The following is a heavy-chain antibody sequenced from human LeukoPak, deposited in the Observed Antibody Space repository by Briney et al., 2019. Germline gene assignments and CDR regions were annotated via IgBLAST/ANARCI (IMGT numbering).Heavy chain of an antibody. J-gene: IGHJ4*02. CDR1: GFIFASYG. Sequence: PAGSLRLSCSASGFIFASYGMNWVRQAPGKGLQRVSYISAGSSNTCYAGSVKGRFTISRDDADNSLHLQMNSLSAEDTAVYYCARDAVQAGTPFYFDFWGQGALVTVSS. CDR3: ARDAVQAGTPFYFDF. V-gene: IGHV3-48*01. CDR2: ISAGSSNT. D-gene: IGHD2-15*01.